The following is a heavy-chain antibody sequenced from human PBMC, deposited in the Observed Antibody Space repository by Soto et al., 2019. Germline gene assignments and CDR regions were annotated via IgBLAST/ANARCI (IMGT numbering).Heavy chain of an antibody. CDR2: INTAGSTK. CDR1: GFTFSNFE. J-gene: IGHJ6*02. V-gene: IGHV3-48*03. CDR3: ARAECSSPDCLSAYYSHGLDV. Sequence: EVQLVESGGNLVQPGGSLRLSCAASGFTFSNFEMHWVRQAPGKGLEWVSYINTAGSTKYYAESVKGRFTISRDNARNSLFLQRNNLSAEDTAVYYCARAECSSPDCLSAYYSHGLDVWGQGSTVTVSS. D-gene: IGHD3-9*01.